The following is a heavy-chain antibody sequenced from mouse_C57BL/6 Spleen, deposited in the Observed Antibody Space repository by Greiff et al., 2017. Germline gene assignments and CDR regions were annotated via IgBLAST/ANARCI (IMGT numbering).Heavy chain of an antibody. Sequence: VQLQQPGAELVKPGASVQISCKASGYAFSSYWMNWVKQRPGKGLEWIGQIYPGDGDTNYNGKFKGKATLTADKSSSTAYMQLSSLTSEDSAVYFCARRYDYVYYYAMDYLGQGTSVTVSS. CDR3: ARRYDYVYYYAMDY. J-gene: IGHJ4*01. CDR2: IYPGDGDT. CDR1: GYAFSSYW. V-gene: IGHV1-80*01. D-gene: IGHD2-4*01.